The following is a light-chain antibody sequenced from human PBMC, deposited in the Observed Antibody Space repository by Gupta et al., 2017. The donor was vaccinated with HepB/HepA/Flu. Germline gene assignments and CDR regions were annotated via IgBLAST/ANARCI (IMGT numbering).Light chain of an antibody. CDR2: TNK. V-gene: IGLV1-47*01. Sequence: QSVLTQPSSVSGTPGQRGTISCSVSSSNIGNNDVSWYQQLPGTAPQLLLYTNKERPSGDPDRVSASRSVTSAFLAISELRSQDEADYCCASWDDILTGWVFGGGTRLTVL. J-gene: IGLJ3*02. CDR1: SSNIGNND. CDR3: ASWDDILTGWV.